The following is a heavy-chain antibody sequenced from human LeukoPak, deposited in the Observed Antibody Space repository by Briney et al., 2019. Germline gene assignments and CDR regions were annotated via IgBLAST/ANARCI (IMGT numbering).Heavy chain of an antibody. V-gene: IGHV1-24*01. CDR2: FDPEDGET. J-gene: IGHJ4*02. CDR3: ARGSQNY. CDR1: GYTLTELS. Sequence: GASVKVSCKVSGYTLTELSMHWVRQAPGKGLEWMGGFDPEDGETIYAQKFQGRVTMTRNTSISTAYMELSSLRSEDTAVYYCARGSQNYWGQGTLVTVSS.